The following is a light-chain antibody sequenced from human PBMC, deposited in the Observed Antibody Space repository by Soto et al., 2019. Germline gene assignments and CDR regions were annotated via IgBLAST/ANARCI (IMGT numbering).Light chain of an antibody. V-gene: IGKV3-20*01. J-gene: IGKJ4*01. CDR3: QQYASSPLT. Sequence: EIVLTQSPGTLSLSSGERATLSCRASQSVRSNYLAWYQQKPGQAPRLLIYGASSRATGIPDRFGGSGSGTGFTLTISRREPEDFAVYYCQQYASSPLTFGGGTKVEIK. CDR1: QSVRSNY. CDR2: GAS.